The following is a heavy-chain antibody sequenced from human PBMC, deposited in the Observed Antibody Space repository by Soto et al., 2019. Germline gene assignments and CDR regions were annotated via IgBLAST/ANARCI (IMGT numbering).Heavy chain of an antibody. V-gene: IGHV4-31*03. J-gene: IGHJ4*02. CDR2: IYDSGRT. D-gene: IGHD7-27*01. CDR1: GASIGSGSYY. CDR3: SRLTTILTGAFAD. Sequence: PSETLSLTCTVSGASIGSGSYYWSWIRQYPGEGLVWIGHIYDSGRTYYNPSLESRVSISIDRSKNEFSLTLTSVTAADTAVYYCSRLTTILTGAFADWGLGTVVTVSS.